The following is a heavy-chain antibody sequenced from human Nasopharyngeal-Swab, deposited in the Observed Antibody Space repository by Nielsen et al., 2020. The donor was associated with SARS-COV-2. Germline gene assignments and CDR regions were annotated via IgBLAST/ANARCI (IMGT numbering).Heavy chain of an antibody. CDR3: ARVHSSGWYYFDY. CDR2: INHSGST. CDR1: GGSISSGDYY. Sequence: LRLSCTVSGGSISSGDYYWSWIRQPPGKGLEWIGEINHSGSTYYNPSLKSRVTISVDTSKNQFSLKLSSVTAADTAVYYCARVHSSGWYYFDYWGQGTLVTVSS. V-gene: IGHV4-30-4*01. D-gene: IGHD6-19*01. J-gene: IGHJ4*02.